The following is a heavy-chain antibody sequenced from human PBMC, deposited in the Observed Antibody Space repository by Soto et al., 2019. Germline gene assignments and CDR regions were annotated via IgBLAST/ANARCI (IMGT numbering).Heavy chain of an antibody. D-gene: IGHD3-9*01. Sequence: QVQLQESGPGLVKPSQTLSLTCTVSGGSITSGGYYWSWIRQHPGKGLEWIGYIYYSGSTYYNPSIKXXVXIXADTSKNQFSLKLTSVTAADTAVYYCARGGTIFWQSWGQGTLVTVSS. CDR1: GGSITSGGYY. CDR3: ARGGTIFWQS. V-gene: IGHV4-31*01. CDR2: IYYSGST. J-gene: IGHJ5*02.